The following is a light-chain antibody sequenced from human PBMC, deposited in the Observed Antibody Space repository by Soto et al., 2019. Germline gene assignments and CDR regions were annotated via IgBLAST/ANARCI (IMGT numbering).Light chain of an antibody. CDR1: QSVSSK. V-gene: IGKV3-15*01. J-gene: IGKJ1*01. Sequence: AMTQSPATLSVSPGARATLSCRASQSVSSKLAWYQQKPGPAPRLLIYDASTRATGIPARFSVIESGTELTINISSLQSEDGEVYYGPQFKNWPRTFVQGTKV. CDR2: DAS. CDR3: PQFKNWPRT.